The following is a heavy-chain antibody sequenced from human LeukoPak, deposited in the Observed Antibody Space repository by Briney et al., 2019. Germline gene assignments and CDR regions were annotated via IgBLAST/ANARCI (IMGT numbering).Heavy chain of an antibody. CDR2: IVGSGGNT. D-gene: IGHD4-23*01. J-gene: IGHJ6*03. CDR1: GFTFSSYG. Sequence: PGRSLRLSCAASGFTFSSYGMHWVRQAPGKGLEWVSAIVGSGGNTYNADSVKGRFTISRDNSKNTLYLQMNSLRSDDSAVYYCAKSVAASYYYMDVWGKGTTVTVSS. V-gene: IGHV3-23*01. CDR3: AKSVAASYYYMDV.